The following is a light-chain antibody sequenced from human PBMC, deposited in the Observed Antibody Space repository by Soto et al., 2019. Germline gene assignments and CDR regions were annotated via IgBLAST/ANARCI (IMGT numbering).Light chain of an antibody. CDR3: QPGYRTTSIT. Sequence: DNQMTQSPSSLSASVGDRVTISCRASHGINIHLNWYQQKPGKAPKLLIYAASSLQSGVPSRFSGSGSGTDFTLTISSLQPEDFATHYCQPGYRTTSITFGQVALLEV. CDR1: HGINIH. CDR2: AAS. V-gene: IGKV1-39*01. J-gene: IGKJ5*01.